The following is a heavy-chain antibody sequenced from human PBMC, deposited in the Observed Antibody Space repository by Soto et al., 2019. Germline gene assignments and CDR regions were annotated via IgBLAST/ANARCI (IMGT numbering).Heavy chain of an antibody. V-gene: IGHV1-69*06. CDR1: GGTFSNYA. CDR2: ITPIFDKT. CDR3: AGYPYSLNEWCDS. J-gene: IGHJ5*01. Sequence: QIHLVQSGAEVKKPGSSVKMSCKASGGTFSNYAISWLRQAPGQGLEGMGGITPIFDKTNYAQKFQGRLTITADTSTSTAYMELSGLRSDDTAIYFCAGYPYSLNEWCDSWGQGTLFTVSS. D-gene: IGHD2-2*03.